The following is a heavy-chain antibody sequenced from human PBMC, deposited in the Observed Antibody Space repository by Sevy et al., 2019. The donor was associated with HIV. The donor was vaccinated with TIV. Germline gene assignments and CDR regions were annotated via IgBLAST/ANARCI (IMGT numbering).Heavy chain of an antibody. CDR1: GGSFSGYY. Sequence: SETLSLTCAVYGGSFSGYYWSWIRQPPGKGLEWIGEINHSGSTNYNPSLKSRVTISVDTSKNQFSLKLGSVTAADTAVYYCASDDGYYYNYWGQGTLVTVSS. J-gene: IGHJ4*02. CDR3: ASDDGYYYNY. CDR2: INHSGST. D-gene: IGHD3-22*01. V-gene: IGHV4-34*01.